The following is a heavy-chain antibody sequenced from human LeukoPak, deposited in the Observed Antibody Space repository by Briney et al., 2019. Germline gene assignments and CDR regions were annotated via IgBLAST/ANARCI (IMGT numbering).Heavy chain of an antibody. D-gene: IGHD3-10*01. Sequence: KPSETLSLTCAVSGYSISSGYYWGWIRQPPGQGLEWIGSIYHSGSTYYNPSLKSRVTISVDTSKNQFSLKLSSVTAADTAVYYCARLRGGQAEVDYWGQGTLVTVSS. CDR3: ARLRGGQAEVDY. CDR1: GYSISSGYY. CDR2: IYHSGST. V-gene: IGHV4-38-2*01. J-gene: IGHJ4*02.